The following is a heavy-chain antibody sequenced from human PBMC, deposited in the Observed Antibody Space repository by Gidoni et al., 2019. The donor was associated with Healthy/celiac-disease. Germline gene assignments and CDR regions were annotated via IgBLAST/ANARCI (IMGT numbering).Heavy chain of an antibody. Sequence: EVQLLESGGGLVQPGGSLRIACAASGFTFSSYAMSWVRQAPGKGLEWVSAISCSGGSTYYADSVKGRFTISRDNSKNTLYLQMSSLRAEDTAVYYCAKENYSSSCYYDYWGQGTLVTVSS. D-gene: IGHD6-13*01. CDR1: GFTFSSYA. V-gene: IGHV3-23*01. CDR2: ISCSGGST. CDR3: AKENYSSSCYYDY. J-gene: IGHJ4*02.